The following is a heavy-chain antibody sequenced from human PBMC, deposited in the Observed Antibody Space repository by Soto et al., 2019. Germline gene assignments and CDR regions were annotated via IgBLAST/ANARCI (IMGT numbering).Heavy chain of an antibody. Sequence: SETLSLTCTVSGGSISSYYWSWIRQPPGKGLEWIGYIYYSGSTNYNPSLKSRVTISVDTSKNQFSLKLSSVTAADTAVYYCAGDGPTAEGGWFDPLGQGTPVNVSS. V-gene: IGHV4-59*01. J-gene: IGHJ5*02. CDR3: AGDGPTAEGGWFDP. CDR2: IYYSGST. CDR1: GGSISSYY. D-gene: IGHD6-13*01.